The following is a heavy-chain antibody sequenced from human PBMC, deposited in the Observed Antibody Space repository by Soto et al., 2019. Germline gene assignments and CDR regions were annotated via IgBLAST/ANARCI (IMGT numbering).Heavy chain of an antibody. CDR3: TRRPGGGYDLAPCDY. CDR1: GFTFSGSA. J-gene: IGHJ4*02. CDR2: IRSKANSYAT. V-gene: IGHV3-73*02. D-gene: IGHD3-3*01. Sequence: EVQLVESGGGLVQPGGSLKLSCAASGFTFSGSAMHWVRQASGKGLEWVGRIRSKANSYATAYAASVKGRFTISRDDSKSMAYLQMNSLTTEDTAVYYCTRRPGGGYDLAPCDYWGQGTLVTVSS.